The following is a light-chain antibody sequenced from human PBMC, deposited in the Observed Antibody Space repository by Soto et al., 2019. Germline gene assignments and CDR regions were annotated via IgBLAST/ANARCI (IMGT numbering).Light chain of an antibody. CDR3: QQYGSSRWT. V-gene: IGKV3-20*01. J-gene: IGKJ1*01. CDR1: QSVSSSY. Sequence: EIVLTQSPGTLSLSPGERATLSCRASQSVSSSYLAWYQQKPGQAPRLLIYGASSRATGIPDRFSGSGSGTDFTLTISRLEPEDFAVYYCQQYGSSRWTVGQVTKVEIK. CDR2: GAS.